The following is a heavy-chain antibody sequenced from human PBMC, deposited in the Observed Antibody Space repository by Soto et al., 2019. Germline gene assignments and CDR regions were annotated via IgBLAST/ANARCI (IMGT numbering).Heavy chain of an antibody. CDR2: IVVGSGNT. Sequence: GPPVKVSCKASGFTFTSSAMQWVRQARGQRLEWIGWIVVGSGNTNYAQKFQERVTITRDMSTSTAYMELSSLRSEDTAVYYCAACPLDYYYFMDVWGKGTTVTVSS. V-gene: IGHV1-58*02. CDR1: GFTFTSSA. J-gene: IGHJ6*03. CDR3: AACPLDYYYFMDV.